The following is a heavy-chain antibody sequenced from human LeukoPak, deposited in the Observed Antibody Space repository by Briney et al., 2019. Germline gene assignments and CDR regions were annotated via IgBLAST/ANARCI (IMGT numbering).Heavy chain of an antibody. D-gene: IGHD4-11*01. CDR2: IKQAGSEK. Sequence: GGSLRPSCAASGFTFSSYWMSWVRQAPGKGLEWAANIKQAGSEKYYVDSVKGRFTISRDNAKNSLYLQMNSLRAEDTAVYYCARDGQPDTVIMLYYYYGMDVWGQGTTVTVSS. J-gene: IGHJ6*02. V-gene: IGHV3-7*01. CDR3: ARDGQPDTVIMLYYYYGMDV. CDR1: GFTFSSYW.